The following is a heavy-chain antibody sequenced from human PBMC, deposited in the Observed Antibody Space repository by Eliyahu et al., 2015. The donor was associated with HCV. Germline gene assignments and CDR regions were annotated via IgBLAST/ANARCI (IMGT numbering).Heavy chain of an antibody. V-gene: IGHV3-30*18. CDR2: ISYDGSNK. Sequence: QVQLVESGGGVVQPGRSLRXSXAAXGFTFSSYGMHWVRQAPGKGLEWVAVISYDGSNKYYADSVKGRFTISRDNSKNTLYLQMNSLRAEDTAVYYCAKGSTGLYYYYGXDVWGKGTTVTVSS. J-gene: IGHJ6*04. CDR3: AKGSTGLYYYYGXDV. CDR1: GFTFSSYG. D-gene: IGHD1-14*01.